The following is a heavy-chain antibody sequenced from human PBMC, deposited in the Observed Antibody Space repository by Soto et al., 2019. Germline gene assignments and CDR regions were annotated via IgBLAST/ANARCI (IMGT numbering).Heavy chain of an antibody. D-gene: IGHD3-9*01. CDR3: AYTNYDLFTGDFSDPFHY. CDR2: IYWDDDR. V-gene: IGHV2-5*02. J-gene: IGHJ4*02. CDR1: GFSLSTSGVG. Sequence: QITLKESGPTLVQPTQTLTLTCTFSGFSLSTSGVGVGWIRQPPGKALDWLALIYWDDDRRYSPSLKSRLTISKDTSKNQVVLTMTNMDPVDTGTYYCAYTNYDLFTGDFSDPFHYWGQGILVTVSS.